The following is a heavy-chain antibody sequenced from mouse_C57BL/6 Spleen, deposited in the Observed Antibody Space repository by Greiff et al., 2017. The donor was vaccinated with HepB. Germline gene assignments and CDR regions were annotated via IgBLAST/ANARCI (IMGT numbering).Heavy chain of an antibody. D-gene: IGHD1-1*01. CDR2: INYDGSST. Sequence: DVQLVESEGGLVQPGSSMKLSCTASGFTFSDYYMAWVRQVPEKGLEWVANINYDGSSTYYLDSLKSRFIISRDNAKNILYLQMSSLKSEDTAAYYCARGYYAWYLDVWGTGTTVTVSS. J-gene: IGHJ1*03. CDR3: ARGYYAWYLDV. CDR1: GFTFSDYY. V-gene: IGHV5-16*01.